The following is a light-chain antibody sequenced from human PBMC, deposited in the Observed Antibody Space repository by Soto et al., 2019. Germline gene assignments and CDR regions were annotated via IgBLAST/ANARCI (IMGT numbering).Light chain of an antibody. V-gene: IGKV1-13*02. J-gene: IGKJ4*01. CDR1: QGISND. Sequence: AIQLTQSPSSLSASVGDSVAITCRASQGISNDLAWYQQKPGKAPKLLIYDASTLESGVSSRFSGSVSGTDFTLTFSSLQPEDFATYYCQQCNAHHPLTFGGGTKVDI. CDR3: QQCNAHHPLT. CDR2: DAS.